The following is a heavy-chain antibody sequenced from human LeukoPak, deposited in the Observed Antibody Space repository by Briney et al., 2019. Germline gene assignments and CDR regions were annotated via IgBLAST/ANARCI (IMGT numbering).Heavy chain of an antibody. V-gene: IGHV3-7*03. CDR1: GFFFNTFW. CDR2: INQDGSDM. CDR3: ARDFPGIGRGTFDF. J-gene: IGHJ3*01. D-gene: IGHD3-10*01. Sequence: PGGSLRLSCAASGFFFNTFWMNWVRLTPGKGLEWVAKINQDGSDMYYVDSVKGRFFVSRDNARNLVYLQMNSLRVDDTAVYYCARDFPGIGRGTFDFWGQGTIIIVSS.